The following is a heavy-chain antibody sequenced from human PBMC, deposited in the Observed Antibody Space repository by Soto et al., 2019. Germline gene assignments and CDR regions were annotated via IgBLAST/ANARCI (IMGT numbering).Heavy chain of an antibody. CDR2: ISGSGGST. V-gene: IGHV3-23*01. Sequence: PGGSLRLSCASSGFTFSSYAMSWFRQAPGKRPEWVSAISGSGGSTYYADSVKGRFTISRDNSKNTLYLQMNSLRAEDTAVYYCAKCTPIPYSSSWYKNWFDPWGQGTLVTASS. CDR1: GFTFSSYA. CDR3: AKCTPIPYSSSWYKNWFDP. J-gene: IGHJ5*02. D-gene: IGHD6-13*01.